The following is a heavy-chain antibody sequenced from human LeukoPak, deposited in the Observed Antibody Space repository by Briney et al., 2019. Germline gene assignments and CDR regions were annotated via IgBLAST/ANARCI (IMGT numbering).Heavy chain of an antibody. CDR2: IKSKTDGGTT. J-gene: IGHJ4*02. CDR3: TTDGSPWIQLWLPIDY. CDR1: GFTFGNAW. Sequence: GGSLRLSCAASGFTFGNAWMSWVRQAPGKGLEWVGRIKSKTDGGTTDYAAPVKGRFTISRDDSKNTLYLQMNSLKTEDTDVYYCTTDGSPWIQLWLPIDYWGQGTLVTVSS. V-gene: IGHV3-15*01. D-gene: IGHD5-18*01.